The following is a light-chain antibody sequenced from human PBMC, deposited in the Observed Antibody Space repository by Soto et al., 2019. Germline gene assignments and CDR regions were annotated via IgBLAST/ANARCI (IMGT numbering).Light chain of an antibody. CDR3: HQRQSWPRT. Sequence: EVVMTQSPATLSVSPGERATLFCWASQIINDNVAWYQQKPGQAPRLLMYGATTRATDIPARFSGGQSGTEFTLTISSLQSEDSAVYYCHQRQSWPRTFGQGTKVEIK. V-gene: IGKV3D-15*01. J-gene: IGKJ1*01. CDR2: GAT. CDR1: QIINDN.